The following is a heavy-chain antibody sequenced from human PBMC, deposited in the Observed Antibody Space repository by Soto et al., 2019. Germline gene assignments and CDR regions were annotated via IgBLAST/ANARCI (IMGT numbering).Heavy chain of an antibody. V-gene: IGHV4-61*01. J-gene: IGHJ5*02. CDR2: IYYSGST. Sequence: PSETLSLTCPVSGFSVSSGSYYWSWIRQPPGKGLEWIGYIYYSGSTNYNPSLKSRVTISVDTSKNQFSLKLSSVTAADTAVYYCARGSVVTRTNWFDPWGQGTLVTVSS. D-gene: IGHD2-21*02. CDR3: ARGSVVTRTNWFDP. CDR1: GFSVSSGSYY.